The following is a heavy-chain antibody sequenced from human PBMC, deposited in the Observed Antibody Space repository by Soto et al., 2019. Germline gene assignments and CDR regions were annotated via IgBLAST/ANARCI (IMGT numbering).Heavy chain of an antibody. CDR2: IYYSGST. D-gene: IGHD3-3*01. CDR3: ARDFWSGYDQNYYYYYGMDV. Sequence: PSETLSLTCTVSGGSISSGDYYWSWIRQPPGKGLEWIGYIYYSGSTYYNPSLKSRVTISVDTSKNQFSLKLSSVTAADTAVYYCARDFWSGYDQNYYYYYGMDVWGQGTTVTVSS. CDR1: GGSISSGDYY. V-gene: IGHV4-30-4*01. J-gene: IGHJ6*02.